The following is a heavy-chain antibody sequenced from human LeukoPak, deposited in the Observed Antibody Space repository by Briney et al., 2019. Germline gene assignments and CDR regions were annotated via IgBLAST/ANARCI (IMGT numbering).Heavy chain of an antibody. CDR2: ITGSGDST. D-gene: IGHD3-22*01. CDR3: ARGKYYDSSGYYDPPGAY. J-gene: IGHJ4*02. V-gene: IGHV3-23*01. CDR1: GFTFSSNA. Sequence: GGSLRLSCAASGFTFSSNAMNWVRQAPGKGLEWVSGITGSGDSTYYADSVKGRFTISRDNSKNTVYLQMNSLRAEDTAVYYCARGKYYDSSGYYDPPGAYWGQGTLVTVSS.